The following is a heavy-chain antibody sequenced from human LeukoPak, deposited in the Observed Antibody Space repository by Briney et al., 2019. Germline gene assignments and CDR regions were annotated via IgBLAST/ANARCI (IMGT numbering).Heavy chain of an antibody. J-gene: IGHJ6*02. CDR1: GFTFSSYW. Sequence: GGSLRLSCAASGFTFSSYWMSWARQAPGKGLEWVANIKQDGSEKYYVDSVKGRFTISRDNAKDSLYLQMNSLRAEDTAVYYCARYDYDILTGKGFYYYGMDVWGQGTTVTVSS. V-gene: IGHV3-7*01. CDR3: ARYDYDILTGKGFYYYGMDV. CDR2: IKQDGSEK. D-gene: IGHD3-9*01.